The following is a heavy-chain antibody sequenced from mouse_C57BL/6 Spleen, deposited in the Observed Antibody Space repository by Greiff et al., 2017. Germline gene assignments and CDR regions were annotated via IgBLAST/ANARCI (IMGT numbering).Heavy chain of an antibody. J-gene: IGHJ4*01. Sequence: EVKLQESGAELVRPGASVKLSCTASGFNIKDDYMHWVKQRPEQGLEWIGWIDPENGDTEYASKFQGKATITADTSSNTAYLQLSSLTSEDTAVYYCTRYYGSSPLYAMDYWGQGTSVTVSS. D-gene: IGHD1-1*01. V-gene: IGHV14-4*01. CDR2: IDPENGDT. CDR1: GFNIKDDY. CDR3: TRYYGSSPLYAMDY.